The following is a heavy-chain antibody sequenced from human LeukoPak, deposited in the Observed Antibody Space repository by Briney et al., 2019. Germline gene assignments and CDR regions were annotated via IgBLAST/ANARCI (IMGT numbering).Heavy chain of an antibody. Sequence: SGTLSLTCAVSGGSISSSNWWSWVRQPPGKGLEWIGEIYHSGSTNYNPSLKSRVTISVDKSKNQFSLKLSSVTAADTAVYYCARYCSGGSCYSGGVDPWGQGTLVTVSS. D-gene: IGHD2-15*01. V-gene: IGHV4-4*02. J-gene: IGHJ5*02. CDR1: GGSISSSNW. CDR3: ARYCSGGSCYSGGVDP. CDR2: IYHSGST.